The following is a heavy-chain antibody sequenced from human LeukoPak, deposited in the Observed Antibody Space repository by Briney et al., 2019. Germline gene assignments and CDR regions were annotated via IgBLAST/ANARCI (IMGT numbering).Heavy chain of an antibody. Sequence: GASVKVSCKASGYTFTSYYMHWVRQAPGQGLEWMGIINPSGGSTSYAQKFQGRVTMTRDTSTSTVYMGLSRLRSEDTAVYYCARGLGVPAARGNWFDPWGQGTLVTVSS. CDR2: INPSGGST. D-gene: IGHD2-2*01. J-gene: IGHJ5*02. CDR1: GYTFTSYY. V-gene: IGHV1-46*01. CDR3: ARGLGVPAARGNWFDP.